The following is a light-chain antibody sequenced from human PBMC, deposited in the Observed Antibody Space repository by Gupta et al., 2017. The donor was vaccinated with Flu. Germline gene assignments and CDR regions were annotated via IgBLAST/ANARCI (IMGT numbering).Light chain of an antibody. CDR2: DVS. J-gene: IGLJ1*01. Sequence: QSALTQPASVSGSPGQSITIACTGTNGDIGLNHYVSCYRQHPGKALNLLIFDVSDRTAGGSDRFSASKAGNTASLTIAGLQAEDEADYYCDSYTRSSTYVFGTGTTVTVL. CDR1: NGDIGLNHY. V-gene: IGLV2-14*03. CDR3: DSYTRSSTYV.